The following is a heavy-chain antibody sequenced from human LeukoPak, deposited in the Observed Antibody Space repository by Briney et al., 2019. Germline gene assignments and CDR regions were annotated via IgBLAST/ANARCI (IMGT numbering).Heavy chain of an antibody. Sequence: PSETLSLTCTVSGGSISSYYWSWIRQSPGKGLEWIGEINHSGSTNYNPSLKSRVTISVDTSKNQFSLKLSSVTAADTAVYYCARHSYYGIDYWGQGTLVTVSS. D-gene: IGHD1-26*01. CDR3: ARHSYYGIDY. V-gene: IGHV4-34*01. J-gene: IGHJ4*02. CDR2: INHSGST. CDR1: GGSISSYY.